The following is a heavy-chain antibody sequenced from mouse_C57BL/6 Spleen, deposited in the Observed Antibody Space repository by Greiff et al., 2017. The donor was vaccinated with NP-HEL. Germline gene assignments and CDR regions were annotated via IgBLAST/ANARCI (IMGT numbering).Heavy chain of an antibody. CDR2: INPSNGGT. J-gene: IGHJ3*01. Sequence: QVQLQQSGTELVKPGASVKLSCKASGYTFTSYWMHWVKQRPGQGLEWIGNINPSNGGTNYNEKFKSKATLTVDKSSSTAYMQLSSLTSEDSAVYYCAREGGYDRTAWFAYWGQGTLVTVSA. D-gene: IGHD2-2*01. CDR1: GYTFTSYW. CDR3: AREGGYDRTAWFAY. V-gene: IGHV1-53*01.